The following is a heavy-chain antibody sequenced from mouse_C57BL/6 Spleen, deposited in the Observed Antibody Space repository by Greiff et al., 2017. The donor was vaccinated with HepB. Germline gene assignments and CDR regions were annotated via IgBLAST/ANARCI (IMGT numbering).Heavy chain of an antibody. CDR1: GYTFTDYY. D-gene: IGHD2-2*01. V-gene: IGHV1-76*01. CDR2: IYPGSGNT. Sequence: QVQLQQSGAELVRPGASVKLSCKASGYTFTDYYINWVKQRPGQGLEWIARIYPGSGNTYYNEKFKGKATLTAEKSSSTAYMQLSSLTSEDSAVYFCALWLRRGHFDYWGQGTTLTVSS. J-gene: IGHJ2*01. CDR3: ALWLRRGHFDY.